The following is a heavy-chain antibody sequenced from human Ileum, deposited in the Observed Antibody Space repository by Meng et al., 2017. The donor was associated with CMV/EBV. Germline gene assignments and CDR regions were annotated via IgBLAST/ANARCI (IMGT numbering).Heavy chain of an antibody. J-gene: IGHJ4*02. CDR2: VYDSGST. CDR1: AGSLSSHCCY. V-gene: IGHV4-31*11. CDR3: AGGPWKPAGY. D-gene: IGHD4-23*01. Sequence: FAVPAGSLSSHCCYCNWIRQHPGQGVEWNGYVYDSGSTYYGPSHKSRVTMSLDMSNNRVSLNLILVTAADTAVYYCAGGPWKPAGYWGQGTLVTVSS.